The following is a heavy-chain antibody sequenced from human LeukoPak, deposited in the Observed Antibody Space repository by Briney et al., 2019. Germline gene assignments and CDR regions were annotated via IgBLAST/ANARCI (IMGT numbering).Heavy chain of an antibody. D-gene: IGHD3-10*01. Sequence: SETLSLTCTVSGGSISSYYWSWIRQPPGKGLEWIGYIYYSGSTYYNPSLKSRVTISVDTSKNQFSLKLSSVAAADTAVYYCARVSGHSHYYYMDVWGKGTTVTVSS. CDR1: GGSISSYY. CDR2: IYYSGST. CDR3: ARVSGHSHYYYMDV. V-gene: IGHV4-59*12. J-gene: IGHJ6*03.